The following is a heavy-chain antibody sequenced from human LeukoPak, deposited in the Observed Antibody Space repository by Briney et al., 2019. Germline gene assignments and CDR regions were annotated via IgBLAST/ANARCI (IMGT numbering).Heavy chain of an antibody. CDR2: IYYTGST. CDR1: GGSIRSSSYY. J-gene: IGHJ4*02. D-gene: IGHD2-15*01. V-gene: IGHV4-39*01. Sequence: PSETLSLTCTVSGGSIRSSSYYWGWIRQPPGKGLEWIGCIYYTGSTYYNPSLKSRVTISVDTSKNQFSLKLSSVTAADTAVYYCARLGRGRKFDYWGQGTLVTVSS. CDR3: ARLGRGRKFDY.